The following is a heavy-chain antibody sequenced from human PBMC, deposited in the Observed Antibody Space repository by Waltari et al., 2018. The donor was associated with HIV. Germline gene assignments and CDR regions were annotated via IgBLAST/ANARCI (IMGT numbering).Heavy chain of an antibody. Sequence: EVQLVESGGGVVQPGMSLRLPCVGTGFNFAAFDMYWVRQVPGKGLEWVAGIRGIGGQIAYADSVKARFTMSRDNAKKSLFLEMNSLRREDTAFYQCAGRKSIIVVAGGNDDFEIWGQGTKVTVSS. D-gene: IGHD3-22*01. CDR1: GFNFAAFD. CDR2: IRGIGGQI. J-gene: IGHJ3*02. CDR3: AGRKSIIVVAGGNDDFEI. V-gene: IGHV3-9*01.